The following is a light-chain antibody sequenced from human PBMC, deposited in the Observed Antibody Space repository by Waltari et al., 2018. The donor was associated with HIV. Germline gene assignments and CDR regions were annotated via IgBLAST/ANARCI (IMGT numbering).Light chain of an antibody. CDR3: QQSFNNPRS. Sequence: EIQMTQSPSSRSASIGDRVTITCRASQTVSTFLNWYQQKPGKAPQLLIYTASSLQSGVPSRFSGSGSGTEFTLTINSLQPEDFATYYCQQSFNNPRSFGQGTKVEI. J-gene: IGKJ1*01. CDR1: QTVSTF. CDR2: TAS. V-gene: IGKV1-39*01.